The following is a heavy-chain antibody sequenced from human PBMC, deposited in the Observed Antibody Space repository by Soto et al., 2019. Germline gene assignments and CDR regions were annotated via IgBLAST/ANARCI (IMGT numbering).Heavy chain of an antibody. J-gene: IGHJ3*02. CDR1: GGTFSSYT. D-gene: IGHD2-15*01. V-gene: IGHV1-69*02. CDR3: AGGCSGGSCYSRVDAFDI. CDR2: IIPILGIA. Sequence: QVQLVQSGAEVKKPGSSVKVSCKASGGTFSSYTISWVRQAPGQGLEWMGRIIPILGIANYAQKFQGRVTITGEKGTRTAYMGLSSLRAEDTAVYYCAGGCSGGSCYSRVDAFDIWGQGTMVTDSS.